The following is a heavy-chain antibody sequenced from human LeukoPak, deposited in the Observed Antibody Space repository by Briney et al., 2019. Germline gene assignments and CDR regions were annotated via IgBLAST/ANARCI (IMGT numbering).Heavy chain of an antibody. V-gene: IGHV3-23*01. CDR3: ARAPPRIAAAGTTPPFDY. Sequence: GGSLRLSCAVSGFTFSSYAMSWVRQAPGKGLEWVSAISGSGGNTYYADSVKGRFTISRDNSKNTLYLQMNSLRAEDTAVYYCARAPPRIAAAGTTPPFDYWGQGTLVTVSS. CDR2: ISGSGGNT. J-gene: IGHJ4*02. D-gene: IGHD6-13*01. CDR1: GFTFSSYA.